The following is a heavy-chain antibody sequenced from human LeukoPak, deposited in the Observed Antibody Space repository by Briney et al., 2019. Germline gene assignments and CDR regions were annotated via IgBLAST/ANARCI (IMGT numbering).Heavy chain of an antibody. Sequence: SETLSLTCTVSGGSITSSSYYWGWIRQTPGKGVEWMGSISNSGNTYYTPSLKSRLSISVDTSNNQFSLKLSSVTAADTAVYDCARHSNSLAGTVDYWGQGTLVTVSS. J-gene: IGHJ4*02. D-gene: IGHD6-13*01. CDR2: ISNSGNT. CDR1: GGSITSSSYY. CDR3: ARHSNSLAGTVDY. V-gene: IGHV4-39*01.